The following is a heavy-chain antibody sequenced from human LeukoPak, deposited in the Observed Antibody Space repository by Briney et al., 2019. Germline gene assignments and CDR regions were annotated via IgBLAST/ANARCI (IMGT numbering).Heavy chain of an antibody. V-gene: IGHV3-21*01. J-gene: IGHJ4*02. CDR1: GFTFSSYS. CDR3: AKVLRYFDSPFDY. D-gene: IGHD3-9*01. CDR2: ISSSSSYI. Sequence: GGSLRLSCAASGFTFSSYSMNWVRQAPGKGLEWVSSISSSSSYIYYADSVKGRFTISRDNAKNSLYLQMNSLRAEDTAVYYCAKVLRYFDSPFDYWGQGTLVTVSS.